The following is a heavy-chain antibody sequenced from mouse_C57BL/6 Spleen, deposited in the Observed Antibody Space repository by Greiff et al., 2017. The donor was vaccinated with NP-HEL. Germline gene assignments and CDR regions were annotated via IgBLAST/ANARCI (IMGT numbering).Heavy chain of an antibody. CDR3: ATITTVVGGDY. V-gene: IGHV1-81*01. Sequence: VQLQQSGAELARPGASVKLSCKASGYTFTSYGISWVKQRTGQGLEWIGEIYPRSGNTYYNEKFKGKATLTADKSSSTAYMELRSLTSEDSAVYFCATITTVVGGDYWGQGTTLTVSS. D-gene: IGHD1-1*01. J-gene: IGHJ2*01. CDR1: GYTFTSYG. CDR2: IYPRSGNT.